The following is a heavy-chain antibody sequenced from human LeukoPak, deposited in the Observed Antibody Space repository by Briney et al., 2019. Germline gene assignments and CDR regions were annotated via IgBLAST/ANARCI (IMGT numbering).Heavy chain of an antibody. J-gene: IGHJ4*02. V-gene: IGHV3-48*02. D-gene: IGHD3-10*01. CDR3: ARGMVRGVISPNDY. CDR2: ISSSGTTI. Sequence: PGGSLRLSCSASGFTFSDYNMNWVRQAPGKGLEWVSYISSSGTTIYYADSVKGRFTISRDNAKNSLYLQMNSLRDEDTAVYYCARGMVRGVISPNDYWGQGTLVTVSS. CDR1: GFTFSDYN.